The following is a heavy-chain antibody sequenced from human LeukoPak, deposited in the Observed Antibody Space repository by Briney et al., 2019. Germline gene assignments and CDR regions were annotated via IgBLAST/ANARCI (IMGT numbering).Heavy chain of an antibody. D-gene: IGHD3-16*01. J-gene: IGHJ4*02. Sequence: GGSLRLSCAASGFTFSSHWMHWVRQGPGKGLVWVSRINSDGSSTSYADSVKGRFTISRDNAKNTLYLQMNSLRAEDTAVYYCARVSWITGGAFDYWGQGTLVTVSS. V-gene: IGHV3-74*01. CDR3: ARVSWITGGAFDY. CDR2: INSDGSST. CDR1: GFTFSSHW.